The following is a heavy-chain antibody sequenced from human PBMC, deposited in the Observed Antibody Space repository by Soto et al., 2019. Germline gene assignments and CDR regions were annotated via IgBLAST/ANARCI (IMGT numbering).Heavy chain of an antibody. Sequence: QVQLVESGGGVVQPGRSLRLSCAASGFSFSSYGMQWVRQAPGKGLEWVAVISYDGSKKYYGDSVKGRFTISRDNSKNTVYVQMNSLRAEDTAVYYCVKEYSKMSFFDYWGQGILFTVSS. J-gene: IGHJ4*02. D-gene: IGHD1-26*01. CDR1: GFSFSSYG. CDR3: VKEYSKMSFFDY. CDR2: ISYDGSKK. V-gene: IGHV3-30*18.